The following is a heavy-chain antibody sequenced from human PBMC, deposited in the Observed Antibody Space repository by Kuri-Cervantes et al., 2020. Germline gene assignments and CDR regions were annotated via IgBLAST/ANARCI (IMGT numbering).Heavy chain of an antibody. CDR2: ISSSSNYI. Sequence: GGSLRLSCAASGFTFSSYSMNWVRQAPGKGLEWVSYISSSSNYIYYADSVKGRFTISRDNAKNSLYLQMNSLRAEDTAVYYCTRASSELQGSGSRGWYYMDVWGKGTTVTVSS. CDR1: GFTFSSYS. CDR3: TRASSELQGSGSRGWYYMDV. V-gene: IGHV3-21*05. J-gene: IGHJ6*03. D-gene: IGHD1-26*01.